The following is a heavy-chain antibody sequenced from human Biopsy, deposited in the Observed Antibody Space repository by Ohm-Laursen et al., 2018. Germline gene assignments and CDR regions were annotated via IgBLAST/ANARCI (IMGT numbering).Heavy chain of an antibody. Sequence: ASSVKVSCKVSGYTLTELSMHWVRQAPGKGLEWMGGFAPENGKTVYAQNFQARVSMTEDTSTDTAYMELRSLRSEDTAVYYCAADMNVWNVNYWGQGTQVTVSS. CDR3: AADMNVWNVNY. CDR2: FAPENGKT. D-gene: IGHD1-1*01. J-gene: IGHJ4*02. CDR1: GYTLTELS. V-gene: IGHV1-24*01.